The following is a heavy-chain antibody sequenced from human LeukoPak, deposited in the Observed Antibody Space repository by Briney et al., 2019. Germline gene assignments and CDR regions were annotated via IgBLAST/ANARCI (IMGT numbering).Heavy chain of an antibody. CDR2: IIPIFGTA. J-gene: IGHJ4*01. CDR3: WTPIHNSDLRSGPVYYYLHY. D-gene: IGHD6-25*01. Sequence: SVKVSCKASGGTFSSYAISWVRQAPGQGLEWMGGIIPIFGTANYAQKFQGRVTITADESTSTAYMELSSLRSEDTAMCNRWTPIHNSDLRSGPVYYYLHYRGHRAPVSASP. CDR1: GGTFSSYA. V-gene: IGHV1-69*13.